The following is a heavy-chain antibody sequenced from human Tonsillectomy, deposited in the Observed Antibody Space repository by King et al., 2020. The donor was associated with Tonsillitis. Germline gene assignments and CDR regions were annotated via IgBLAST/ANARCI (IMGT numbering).Heavy chain of an antibody. J-gene: IGHJ6*03. CDR2: FDPEDGKT. CDR3: ATIHPSFGLEWLSYYMDV. CDR1: GDSLSELS. V-gene: IGHV1-24*01. D-gene: IGHD3-3*01. Sequence: VQLVESGAEVKKPGASVKVSCKVSGDSLSELSMHWVRQAPGKGLEWMGGFDPEDGKTMYAQKFQGRVTMTEDTSADTAYMELSSLRSEDTAVYYCATIHPSFGLEWLSYYMDVWGKGTTVTVSS.